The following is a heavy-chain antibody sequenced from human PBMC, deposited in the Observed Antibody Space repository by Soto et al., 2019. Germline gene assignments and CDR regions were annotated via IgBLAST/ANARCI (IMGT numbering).Heavy chain of an antibody. D-gene: IGHD3-10*01. V-gene: IGHV4-34*01. CDR2: INHSGRT. J-gene: IGHJ6*02. CDR1: GGSFSGYY. Sequence: NPSETLSLTCAASGGSFSGYYWSWIRQPPGKGLEWIGEINHSGRTNYNPSLKSRVTISVDTSKNQFSLKLSSVTAADTAVYYCARQVLLWFGSGHYYYYYGMDVWGQGTTVTVSS. CDR3: ARQVLLWFGSGHYYYYYGMDV.